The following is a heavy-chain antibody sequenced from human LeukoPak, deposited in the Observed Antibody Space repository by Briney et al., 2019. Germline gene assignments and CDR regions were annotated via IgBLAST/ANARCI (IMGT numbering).Heavy chain of an antibody. J-gene: IGHJ2*01. Sequence: SETLSLTCTVSGYSISSGYYWGWIRQPPGKGLEWIGSIYHSGSTYYNPSLKSRVTISVDTSKNQFSLKLSSVTAADTAVYYCARVSGYDFWSGPDWYFDLWGRGTLVTVSS. D-gene: IGHD3-3*01. CDR2: IYHSGST. V-gene: IGHV4-38-2*02. CDR1: GYSISSGYY. CDR3: ARVSGYDFWSGPDWYFDL.